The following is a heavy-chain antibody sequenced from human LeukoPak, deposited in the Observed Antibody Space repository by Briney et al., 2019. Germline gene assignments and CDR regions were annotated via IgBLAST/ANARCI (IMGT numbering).Heavy chain of an antibody. D-gene: IGHD4-17*01. CDR1: GYTFASYG. J-gene: IGHJ3*02. V-gene: IGHV1-18*01. CDR2: ISAYNGNT. Sequence: ASVKVSCKDSGYTFASYGISWVRQAPGQGLEWMGWISAYNGNTNYAQKLQGRVTMTTDTSTSTAYVELRSLRSDDTAVYYCARGGNDYGDYPDAFDIWGQGTMVTVSS. CDR3: ARGGNDYGDYPDAFDI.